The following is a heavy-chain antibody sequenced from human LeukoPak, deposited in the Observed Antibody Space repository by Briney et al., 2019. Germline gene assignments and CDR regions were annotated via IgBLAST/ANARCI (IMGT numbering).Heavy chain of an antibody. CDR3: AKSFDSTDEDYFDY. J-gene: IGHJ4*02. V-gene: IGHV3-23*01. Sequence: GGSLRPSCAASGFTFSIYAMSWVRQAPGKGLEWVSATSGSGGSTYYADSVKGRFTISRDNSKNTLYLQMNSLRAEDTAVYYCAKSFDSTDEDYFDYWGQGTLVTVSS. CDR2: TSGSGGST. CDR1: GFTFSIYA. D-gene: IGHD3-22*01.